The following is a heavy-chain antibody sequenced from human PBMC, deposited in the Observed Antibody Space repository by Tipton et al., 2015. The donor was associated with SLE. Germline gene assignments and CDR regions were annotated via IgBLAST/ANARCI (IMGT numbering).Heavy chain of an antibody. V-gene: IGHV4-38-2*02. Sequence: TLSLTCTVSGYSISSGYYWGWIRQPPGKGLEWIGSIYHSGSTYCNPSLKSRVTISVDTSKNQFSLKLSSVTAADTAVYYCARDFRGTGFYYYYYMDVWGKGTTVTVSS. CDR3: ARDFRGTGFYYYYYMDV. D-gene: IGHD7-27*01. CDR1: GYSISSGYY. J-gene: IGHJ6*03. CDR2: IYHSGST.